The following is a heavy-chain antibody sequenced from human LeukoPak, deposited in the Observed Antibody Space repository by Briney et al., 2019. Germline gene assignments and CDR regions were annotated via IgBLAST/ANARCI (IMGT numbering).Heavy chain of an antibody. V-gene: IGHV3-30-3*01. D-gene: IGHD6-13*01. CDR2: ISYDGSNK. CDR3: ARDLSWGSSWSYGMDV. Sequence: GGSLRLSCAASGFTFSNHAMHWVRQAPGKGLEWIAVISYDGSNKYYADSVKGRFTISRDNSKSTLYLQMNSLRAEDTAVYYCARDLSWGSSWSYGMDVWGQGTTVTVSS. CDR1: GFTFSNHA. J-gene: IGHJ6*02.